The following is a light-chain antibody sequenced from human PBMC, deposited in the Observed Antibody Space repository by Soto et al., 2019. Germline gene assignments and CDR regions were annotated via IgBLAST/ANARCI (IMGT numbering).Light chain of an antibody. CDR1: QRVSSNQ. Sequence: EIVLTQSPGTLSLSAGDRGTLSSRASQRVSSNQLAWYQQKPGQAPRLLIDNTGSRATGIPDRFWGSGSGTEFTLTISSLQTEDVAVYYCQQYYNWPRTFGQGTKVDI. V-gene: IGKV3-20*01. J-gene: IGKJ1*01. CDR2: NTG. CDR3: QQYYNWPRT.